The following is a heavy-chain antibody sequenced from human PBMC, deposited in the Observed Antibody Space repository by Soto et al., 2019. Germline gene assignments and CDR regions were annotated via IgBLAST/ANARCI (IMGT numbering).Heavy chain of an antibody. CDR3: ARDPLWFGKVGWFDP. D-gene: IGHD3-10*01. J-gene: IGHJ5*02. V-gene: IGHV4-61*01. CDR1: GGCFSSSFYY. Sequence: XGTLSLTCTVCGGCFSSSFYYGSWMRQPPGKGLEWIGYNYYSGSPNYNPSLKSRVTISVDTPKNVISLKLRSVTAADTAVYYCARDPLWFGKVGWFDPCGQGTLVTVSS. CDR2: NYYSGSP.